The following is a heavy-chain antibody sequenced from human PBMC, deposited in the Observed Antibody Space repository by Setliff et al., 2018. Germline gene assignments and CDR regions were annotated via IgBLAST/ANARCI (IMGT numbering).Heavy chain of an antibody. V-gene: IGHV4-31*03. CDR2: IYYSGST. Sequence: KTSETLSLTCTVSGGSIGSGGYYWSWIRQHPGKGLEWIGYIYYSGSTYYNPSLKSRVTISVDTSKNQFSLKLSSVTAADTAVYYCARVYADTVDAFAIWGQGTMVTVSS. CDR1: GGSIGSGGYY. CDR3: ARVYADTVDAFAI. J-gene: IGHJ3*02. D-gene: IGHD5-18*01.